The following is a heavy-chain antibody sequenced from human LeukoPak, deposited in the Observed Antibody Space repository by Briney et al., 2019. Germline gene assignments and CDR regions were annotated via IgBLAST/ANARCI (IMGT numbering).Heavy chain of an antibody. CDR2: ISAYNGNT. CDR1: GYTFTSYG. J-gene: IGHJ3*02. Sequence: GASVKVSCKASGYTFTSYGISWVRQAPGQGLEWMGWISAYNGNTNYAQKLQGRVTMTTDTSTSTAYMELRSLRSDDTAVYYCARDRNSGSYWGDAFDIWGQGTMVTVSS. V-gene: IGHV1-18*01. CDR3: ARDRNSGSYWGDAFDI. D-gene: IGHD1-26*01.